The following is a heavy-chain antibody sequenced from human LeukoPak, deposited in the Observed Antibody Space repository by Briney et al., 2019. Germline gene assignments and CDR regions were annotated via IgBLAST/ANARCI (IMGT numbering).Heavy chain of an antibody. Sequence: SETLSLTCTVSGGSISINNYYWGWIRQPPGKGLEWIGNIYYSGSTYYNPSLKSRVTISVDTSKNQFSPKLSSVTAADTAVYYCARLPRYDFWSWGQGTLVTVSS. D-gene: IGHD3-3*01. V-gene: IGHV4-39*01. CDR2: IYYSGST. CDR1: GGSISINNYY. J-gene: IGHJ4*02. CDR3: ARLPRYDFWS.